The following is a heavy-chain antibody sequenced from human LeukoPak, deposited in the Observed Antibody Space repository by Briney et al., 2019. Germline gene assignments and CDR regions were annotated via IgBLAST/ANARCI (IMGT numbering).Heavy chain of an antibody. D-gene: IGHD2-21*01. V-gene: IGHV3-23*01. J-gene: IGHJ4*02. CDR2: IGNTET. CDR3: AKDWIQFNRVFDCLDS. CDR1: GFPFETNA. Sequence: GGSLRLSCATPGFPFETNAMSWVRQAPGKGLEWVATIGNTETFYADSVTGRFPISRDNSKNTVNLQMNRLRLEDTAIYYCAKDWIQFNRVFDCLDSWGQGTLVTVSS.